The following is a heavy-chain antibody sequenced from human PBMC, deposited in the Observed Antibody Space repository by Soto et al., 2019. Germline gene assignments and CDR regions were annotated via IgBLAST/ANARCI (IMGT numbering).Heavy chain of an antibody. CDR1: GDTISTGGYT. V-gene: IGHV4-30-2*01. Sequence: SETLSLTCDVSGDTISTGGYTWAWIRQPPGKALEWLGNIYHVGSTYYNPSLKSRVTISVDRSKNQFSLKLSSVTAADTAVYYCARGNVVAIDYWGQGTLVTAPQ. CDR2: IYHVGST. J-gene: IGHJ4*02. D-gene: IGHD2-21*01. CDR3: ARGNVVAIDY.